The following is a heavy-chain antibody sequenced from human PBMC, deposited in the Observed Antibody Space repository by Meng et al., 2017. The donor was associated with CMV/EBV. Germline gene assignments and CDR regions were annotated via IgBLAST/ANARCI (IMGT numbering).Heavy chain of an antibody. V-gene: IGHV3-21*01. D-gene: IGHD2-2*01. J-gene: IGHJ6*02. Sequence: GESLKISCAASGFTFSSYSMNWVRQAPGKGLEWVSSISSSSSYIYYADSVKGRFTISRDNAKNSLYLQMNSLRAEDTAVYYCARGKLDPHCSSTSCYDYYYGMDVWGQGTLVTVSS. CDR1: GFTFSSYS. CDR3: ARGKLDPHCSSTSCYDYYYGMDV. CDR2: ISSSSSYI.